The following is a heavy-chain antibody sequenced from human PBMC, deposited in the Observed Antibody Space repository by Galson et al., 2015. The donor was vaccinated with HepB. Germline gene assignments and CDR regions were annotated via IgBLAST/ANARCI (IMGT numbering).Heavy chain of an antibody. Sequence: SLRLSCAASGFTFSNYGMYWVRQAPGKGLEWVAVIWYDGSNKYYADSVKGRFTISRDNSKNTLYLQMNSLRAEDTAVYYCARDSDYYDSSGTFDYWGQGTLVTVSS. V-gene: IGHV3-33*08. CDR3: ARDSDYYDSSGTFDY. CDR1: GFTFSNYG. CDR2: IWYDGSNK. D-gene: IGHD3-22*01. J-gene: IGHJ4*02.